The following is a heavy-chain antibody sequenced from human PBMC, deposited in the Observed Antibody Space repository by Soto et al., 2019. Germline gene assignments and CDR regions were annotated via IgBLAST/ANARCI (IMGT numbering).Heavy chain of an antibody. Sequence: ASVKVSCKASGYTFTSYAMHWVRQAPGQRLEWMGWINAGNGNTKYSQKFQGRVTITRDTSASTAYMELSSLRSEDTAVYYCARDLLEPDSWYYGMDVWGQGTTVTVSS. CDR1: GYTFTSYA. CDR3: ARDLLEPDSWYYGMDV. J-gene: IGHJ6*02. V-gene: IGHV1-3*01. CDR2: INAGNGNT. D-gene: IGHD1-1*01.